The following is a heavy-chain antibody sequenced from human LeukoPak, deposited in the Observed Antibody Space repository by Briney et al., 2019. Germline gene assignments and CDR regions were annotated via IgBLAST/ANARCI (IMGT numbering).Heavy chain of an antibody. J-gene: IGHJ4*02. V-gene: IGHV3-11*01. CDR3: ARGLGYCSSTSCSHPIDY. CDR1: GFTFSDYY. Sequence: GGSLRLSCAASGFTFSDYYMSRIRQAPGKGLEWVSYISSSGGTIHYADSVKGRFTISRDNAKNSLYLQMNSLRAEDTAVYYCARGLGYCSSTSCSHPIDYWGQGTLVTVSS. CDR2: ISSSGGTI. D-gene: IGHD2-2*01.